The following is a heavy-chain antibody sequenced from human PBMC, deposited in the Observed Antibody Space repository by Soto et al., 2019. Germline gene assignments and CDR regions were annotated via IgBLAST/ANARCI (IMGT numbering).Heavy chain of an antibody. CDR2: IYWNDDK. D-gene: IGHD6-13*01. CDR3: AFTVAAAGTAGFDY. V-gene: IGHV2-5*01. Sequence: QITLKESGPTLVEPTQTLTLTCTFSGFSLSTSGVGVGWIRQPPGKALEWLALIYWNDDKRYSPSLKSRLTITKDTSKNQVVLTMTNMDAVDTATYYCAFTVAAAGTAGFDYWGQGTLVTVSS. J-gene: IGHJ4*02. CDR1: GFSLSTSGVG.